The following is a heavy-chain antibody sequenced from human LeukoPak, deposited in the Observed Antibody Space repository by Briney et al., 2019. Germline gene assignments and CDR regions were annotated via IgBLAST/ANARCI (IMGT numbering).Heavy chain of an antibody. CDR1: GDTLSELC. J-gene: IGHJ4*02. V-gene: IGHV1-2*02. D-gene: IGHD3-22*01. CDR3: ARTYYYDSSGPVTDY. Sequence: GASVEVSCKVSGDTLSELCMHWVRQAPGQGLEWMGWINPNSGGTNYAQKFQGRVTMTRDTSISTAYMELSRLRSDDTAVYYCARTYYYDSSGPVTDYWGQGTLVTVSS. CDR2: INPNSGGT.